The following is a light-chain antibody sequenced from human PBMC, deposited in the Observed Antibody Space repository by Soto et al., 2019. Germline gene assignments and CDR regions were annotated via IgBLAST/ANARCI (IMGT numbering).Light chain of an antibody. Sequence: QSLLTQPPSVSGAPGQRVTISCTGSSSNIGAGYDVHWYQQLPGRAPKPLIYGNSNRPSGVPDRFSGSKSGTSATLVITGLQAEDEADYFCQSYDNSLRGYVFGPGTKLTVL. CDR2: GNS. CDR1: SSNIGAGYD. CDR3: QSYDNSLRGYV. V-gene: IGLV1-40*01. J-gene: IGLJ1*01.